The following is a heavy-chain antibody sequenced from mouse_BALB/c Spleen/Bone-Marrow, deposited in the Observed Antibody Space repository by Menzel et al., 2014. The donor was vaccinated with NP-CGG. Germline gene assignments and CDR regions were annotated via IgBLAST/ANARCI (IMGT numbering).Heavy chain of an antibody. D-gene: IGHD1-1*01. Sequence: EVKLMESGPELVKPGASMKISCKASGYSFTGYTMNWVKQSHGKNLEWIGPINPYNDGTSYNQKFKGKATLTVDKSSSTAYMELLSLTSEDSAVYYCAREGYGSSYGFAYWGQGTLVTVSA. CDR1: GYSFTGYT. CDR3: AREGYGSSYGFAY. V-gene: IGHV1-26*01. J-gene: IGHJ3*01. CDR2: INPYNDGT.